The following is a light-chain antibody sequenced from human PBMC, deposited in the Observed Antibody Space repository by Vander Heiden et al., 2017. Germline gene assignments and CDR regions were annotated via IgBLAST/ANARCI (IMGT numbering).Light chain of an antibody. CDR1: QSVSSSY. Sequence: EIVMTQSPGTLSLSPGERATLSCRASQSVSSSYLAWYQQKPGQAPRLLIYGASSRATGIPDRFSGSGSGTDFTLTISRLEPEDFAVYYCLQDGSSPLTFGGGTKVEIK. CDR3: LQDGSSPLT. J-gene: IGKJ4*01. V-gene: IGKV3-20*01. CDR2: GAS.